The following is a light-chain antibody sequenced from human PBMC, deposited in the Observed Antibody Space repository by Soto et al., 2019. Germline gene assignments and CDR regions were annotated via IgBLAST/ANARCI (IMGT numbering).Light chain of an antibody. V-gene: IGLV2-11*01. Sequence: QSALTQPRSVSGSPGQSVTISCTGTSSHVGDYNYVSWYQQYPGKDPKLVIYDVSKRPSGVPDRFSGSKSGNTASLTISGLQAEDEADYYCCSFAGSYTFWVFGGGTQLTVL. J-gene: IGLJ3*02. CDR1: SSHVGDYNY. CDR3: CSFAGSYTFWV. CDR2: DVS.